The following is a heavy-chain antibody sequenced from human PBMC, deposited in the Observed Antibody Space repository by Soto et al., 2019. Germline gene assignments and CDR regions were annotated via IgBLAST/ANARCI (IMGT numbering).Heavy chain of an antibody. J-gene: IGHJ4*02. CDR1: GGFIRSSRYS. Sequence: TYTGSGGFIRSSRYSGGWIRQPPGKGLEWIGSIYYSGSTYYNPSLKSRVTISVDTSKNQFSLKLSSVTAADTAVYYCARHLSGSYDYWGQGTLVTVS. V-gene: IGHV4-39*01. CDR3: ARHLSGSYDY. D-gene: IGHD1-26*01. CDR2: IYYSGST.